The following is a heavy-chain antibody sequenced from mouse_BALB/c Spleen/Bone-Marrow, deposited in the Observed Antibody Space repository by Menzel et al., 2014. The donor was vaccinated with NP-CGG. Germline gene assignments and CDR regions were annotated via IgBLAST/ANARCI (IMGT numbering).Heavy chain of an antibody. CDR1: GYTFTSYY. V-gene: IGHV1S56*01. J-gene: IGHJ4*01. CDR2: IYPGNVNT. Sequence: LQESGPELVKPGSSVRISCKASGYTFTSYYIHWVKQRPGQGLEWIGWIYPGNVNTNYNEKFEDKATLTADKSSSTAYMHLSSLTSEDSAVYLCARGDYYRSPMDYWGQGTSVTVSS. CDR3: ARGDYYRSPMDY. D-gene: IGHD2-14*01.